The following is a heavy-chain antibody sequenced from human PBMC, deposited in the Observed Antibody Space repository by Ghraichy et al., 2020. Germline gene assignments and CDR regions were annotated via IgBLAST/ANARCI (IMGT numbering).Heavy chain of an antibody. CDR3: TTDRHYDVLTVHYYHMDV. CDR1: GFTFTNAW. V-gene: IGHV3-15*01. CDR2: IKSKADGGTT. J-gene: IGHJ6*02. D-gene: IGHD3-9*01. Sequence: GGSLRLSCAASGFTFTNAWMSWVRQAPGKGLEWVGRIKSKADGGTTDYAAPVKGRFTISRDDSKNTLYLQMNSLNTEDTAVYYCTTDRHYDVLTVHYYHMDVWGQGTTVTVSS.